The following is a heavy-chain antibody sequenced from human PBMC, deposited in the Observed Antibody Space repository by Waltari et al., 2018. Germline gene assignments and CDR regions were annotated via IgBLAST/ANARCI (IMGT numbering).Heavy chain of an antibody. CDR3: AKESLSSGHYYFDY. CDR1: GFTFDDYT. Sequence: EVQLVESGGVVVQPGGSLRLSCAASGFTFDDYTMHWVRQAPGKGLEWVSLISWDGGSTYYADSVKGRFTISRDNSKNSLYLQMNSLRTEDTALYYCAKESLSSGHYYFDYWGQGTLVTVSS. D-gene: IGHD5-12*01. V-gene: IGHV3-43*01. CDR2: ISWDGGST. J-gene: IGHJ4*02.